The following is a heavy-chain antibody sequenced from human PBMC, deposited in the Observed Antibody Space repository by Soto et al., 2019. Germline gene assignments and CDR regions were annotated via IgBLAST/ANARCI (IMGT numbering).Heavy chain of an antibody. CDR3: ARSPPPYYDFWSGYYLSWFDP. J-gene: IGHJ5*02. CDR1: GYTFTSYG. V-gene: IGHV1-18*04. D-gene: IGHD3-3*01. CDR2: ISAYNGNT. Sequence: QVQLVQSGAEVKKPGASVKVSCKASGYTFTSYGIIWVRQAPGQGLEWMGWISAYNGNTNYAQKLQGRVTMTTDTSTSTDYMELRSLRSDDTAVYYCARSPPPYYDFWSGYYLSWFDPWGQGTLVTVSS.